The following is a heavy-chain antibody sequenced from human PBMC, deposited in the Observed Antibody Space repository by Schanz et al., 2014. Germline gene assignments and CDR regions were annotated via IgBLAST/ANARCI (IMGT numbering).Heavy chain of an antibody. Sequence: EVQLVESGGGLVKPGGSLRLSCAASGFAFSAYSMNWVRQAPGKGLEWVSSISWNSGSVAYADSVKGRFTISRDDAKNSLYLQMNSLRPEDTALYFCARDEGRDGYNLAFDVWGQGTLVTVSS. CDR2: ISWNSGSV. CDR3: ARDEGRDGYNLAFDV. V-gene: IGHV3-21*04. CDR1: GFAFSAYS. D-gene: IGHD5-12*01. J-gene: IGHJ3*01.